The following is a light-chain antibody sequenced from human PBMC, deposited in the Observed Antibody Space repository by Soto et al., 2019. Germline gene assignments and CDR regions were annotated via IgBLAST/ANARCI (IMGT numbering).Light chain of an antibody. CDR3: QQYGSSPSWT. Sequence: EIVLTQSPATVSLSPGEVATLSCRASQSVSSNLAWYQQKPGQAPRLLIYGASSRATGIPDRFSGSGSGTDFTLTISRLEPEDFAVYYCQQYGSSPSWTFGQGTKVDIK. CDR2: GAS. CDR1: QSVSSN. J-gene: IGKJ1*01. V-gene: IGKV3-20*01.